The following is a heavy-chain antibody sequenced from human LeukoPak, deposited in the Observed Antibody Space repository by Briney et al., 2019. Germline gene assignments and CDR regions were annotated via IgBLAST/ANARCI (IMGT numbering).Heavy chain of an antibody. CDR1: GFTFITYS. V-gene: IGHV3-48*01. D-gene: IGHD2-2*01. CDR3: ARDGIYCSSTSCYESYFDY. CDR2: ISGSSSTI. J-gene: IGHJ4*02. Sequence: PGGSLRLSCAASGFTFITYSMNWVRQAPGKGLEWVSYISGSSSTIYYADSVKGRFTISRDNAKNSLYLQMNSLRAEDTAVYYCARDGIYCSSTSCYESYFDYWGQGTLATVSS.